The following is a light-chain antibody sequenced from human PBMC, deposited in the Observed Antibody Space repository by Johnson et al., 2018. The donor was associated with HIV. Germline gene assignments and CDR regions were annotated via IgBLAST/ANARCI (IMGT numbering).Light chain of an antibody. CDR2: DNN. CDR3: GTWDTSLGAQYV. Sequence: QSVLTQPPSVSAAPGQNVTISCSGTSSSVGNSYLSWYQHFPETAPKLLIYDNNKRPSGIPDRFSDSQSGTSATLAITGLQTGDEADYYGGTWDTSLGAQYVVGSGTKVTVL. CDR1: SSSVGNSY. J-gene: IGLJ1*01. V-gene: IGLV1-51*01.